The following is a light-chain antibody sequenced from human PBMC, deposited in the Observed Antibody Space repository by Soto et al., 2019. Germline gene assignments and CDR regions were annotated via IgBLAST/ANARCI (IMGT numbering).Light chain of an antibody. CDR3: TSFARSEVPCVV. CDR1: STDIGGYNF. V-gene: IGLV2-8*01. Sequence: QSVLTQPPSASGSPGQSVTISCTGTSTDIGGYNFVSWYQQQPGKAPALLIYEVYKRPSGVPDRFSGSKSGNTASLTVSGLQADDEADYYCTSFARSEVPCVVFGGGTKLTVL. CDR2: EVY. J-gene: IGLJ2*01.